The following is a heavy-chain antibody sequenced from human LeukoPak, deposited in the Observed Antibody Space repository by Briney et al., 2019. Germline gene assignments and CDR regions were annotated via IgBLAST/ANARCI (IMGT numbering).Heavy chain of an antibody. J-gene: IGHJ3*02. CDR2: ISGSGGST. CDR3: ARGSRGLLRGAFDI. V-gene: IGHV3-23*01. CDR1: GFTFSSYA. Sequence: GGSLRLSCAASGFTFSSYAMSWVRQAPGKGLEWVSAISGSGGSTYYADSAKGRFTISRDNSKNTLYLQMNSLRAEDTAVYYCARGSRGLLRGAFDIWGQGTMVTVSS. D-gene: IGHD3-10*01.